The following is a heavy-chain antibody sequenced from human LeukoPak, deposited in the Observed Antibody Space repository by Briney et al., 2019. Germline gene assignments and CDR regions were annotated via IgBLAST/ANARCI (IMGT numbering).Heavy chain of an antibody. D-gene: IGHD3-22*01. CDR1: GFTFSSYG. J-gene: IGHJ3*02. CDR2: IWYNGSNK. CDR3: ARSRWLLDDAFDI. Sequence: GGSLRLSCAASGFTFSSYGMHWVRQAPGKGLEWVAVIWYNGSNKYYADPVRGRFTISRDNSKNTLYLQMNSLRAEDTAVYYCARSRWLLDDAFDIWGQGTMVTVSS. V-gene: IGHV3-33*01.